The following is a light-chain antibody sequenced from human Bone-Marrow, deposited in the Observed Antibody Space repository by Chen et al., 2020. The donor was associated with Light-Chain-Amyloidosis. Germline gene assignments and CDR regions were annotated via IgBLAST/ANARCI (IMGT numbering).Light chain of an antibody. V-gene: IGLV2-14*01. CDR1: SSDVGGDNH. Sequence: QSALTQPASVSGSPGQSITISRTGTSSDVGGDNHVSWYQQHPDKAPKLMIYEVTNRPSWVPDRFSGSKSDNTASLTISGLQTEDEADYFCSSYTITNTLVFGSGTRVTV. CDR2: EVT. J-gene: IGLJ1*01. CDR3: SSYTITNTLV.